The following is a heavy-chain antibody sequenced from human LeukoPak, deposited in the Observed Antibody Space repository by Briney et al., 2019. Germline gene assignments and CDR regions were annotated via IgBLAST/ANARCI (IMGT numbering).Heavy chain of an antibody. D-gene: IGHD3-3*01. V-gene: IGHV3-23*01. Sequence: GGSLRLSCAASGFTFSSYAMSWVRQAPGKGLERVSAISGSGGSTYYADSVKGRFTISRDNSKNTLYLQMNSLRAEDTAVYYCAKDLHYDFWSGYYLSSYYYGMDVWGQGTTVTVSS. CDR3: AKDLHYDFWSGYYLSSYYYGMDV. CDR1: GFTFSSYA. J-gene: IGHJ6*02. CDR2: ISGSGGST.